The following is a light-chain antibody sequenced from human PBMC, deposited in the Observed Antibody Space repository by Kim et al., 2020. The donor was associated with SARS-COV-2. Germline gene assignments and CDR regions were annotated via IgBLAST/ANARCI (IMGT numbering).Light chain of an antibody. CDR2: EAS. J-gene: IGKJ4*01. V-gene: IGKV3-11*01. CDR1: HSVGSY. CDR3: QQRSHWLT. Sequence: SLSPGERATLSCRASHSVGSYLAWYQQRPGQAPRLLIYEASKRATGIAARFSGSGSGTDFTLTISSLEPEDFAFYFCQQRSHWLTFGGGTKVDIK.